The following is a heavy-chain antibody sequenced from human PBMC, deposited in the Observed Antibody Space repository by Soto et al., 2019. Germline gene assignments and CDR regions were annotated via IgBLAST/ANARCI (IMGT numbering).Heavy chain of an antibody. D-gene: IGHD1-26*01. CDR1: GYSISSSNW. V-gene: IGHV4-28*01. CDR3: ARRESQGPIDY. CDR2: IYYSGTT. Sequence: QVQLQESGPGLVKPSDTLSLTCAVSGYSISSSNWWGWIRQPPGKGLEWIGYIYYSGTTYYNPSPQCRVPMSVATSKNQFSLKLTSVTAVDTAVYYCARRESQGPIDYWGQGTLVTVSS. J-gene: IGHJ4*02.